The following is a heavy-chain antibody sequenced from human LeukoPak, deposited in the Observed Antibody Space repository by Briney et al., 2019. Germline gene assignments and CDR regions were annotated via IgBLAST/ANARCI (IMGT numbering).Heavy chain of an antibody. V-gene: IGHV1-2*02. J-gene: IGHJ6*02. D-gene: IGHD1-1*01. CDR1: GYTFTGYY. CDR2: INPNSGGT. CDR3: ARPMTGTGLTYYYYGMDI. Sequence: ASVKVSCKASGYTFTGYYLHWLRQAPGQGLEWLGWINPNSGGTHYAQKFQGRVTVTRDTSISTAYMELNSLTAEDTALYYCARPMTGTGLTYYYYGMDIWGQGTTVTVAS.